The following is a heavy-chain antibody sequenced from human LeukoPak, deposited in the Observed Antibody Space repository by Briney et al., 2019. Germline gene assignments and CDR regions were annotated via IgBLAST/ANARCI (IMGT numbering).Heavy chain of an antibody. J-gene: IGHJ6*03. V-gene: IGHV1-69*01. CDR1: GGTLSSYA. CDR3: ASKDYDFWSGYRKDYYYYYMDV. CDR2: IIPIFGTA. D-gene: IGHD3-3*01. Sequence: SVKVSCKASGGTLSSYAISWVRQAPGQGLEWMGGIIPIFGTANYAQKFQGRVTITADESTSTAYMELSSLRSEDTAVYYCASKDYDFWSGYRKDYYYYYMDVWGKGTTVTVSS.